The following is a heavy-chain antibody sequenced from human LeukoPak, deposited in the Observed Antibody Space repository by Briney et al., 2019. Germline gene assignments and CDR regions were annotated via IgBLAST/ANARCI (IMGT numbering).Heavy chain of an antibody. CDR2: INAGNGNT. CDR1: GYTFTSYA. CDR3: ARVSYDPVYYYYGMDV. V-gene: IGHV1-3*01. D-gene: IGHD5-12*01. J-gene: IGHJ6*02. Sequence: ASVKVSCKASGYTFTSYAMHWVRQAPGQRLEWMGWINAGNGNTKYSQKFQGRVTITRDTSASTAYMELSSLRSEDTAVYYYARVSYDPVYYYYGMDVWGQGTTVTVSS.